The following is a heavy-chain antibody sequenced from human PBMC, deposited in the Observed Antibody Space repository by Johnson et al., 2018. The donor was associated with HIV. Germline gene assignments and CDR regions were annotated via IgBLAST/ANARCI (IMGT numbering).Heavy chain of an antibody. J-gene: IGHJ3*02. CDR2: IQYDGNNK. V-gene: IGHV3-30*02. CDR3: AREHGPDEGYYDGRYDSGFDI. Sequence: QVQLVESGGGVVQPGGSLRLSCAASGFTFSKYGMQWVRQAPGKGLEWVAFIQYDGNNKYYAESVKGRFTISRDNSNNTLYLQMNSLRTEDTAVYYCAREHGPDEGYYDGRYDSGFDIWGQGTMVTVSS. CDR1: GFTFSKYG. D-gene: IGHD3-22*01.